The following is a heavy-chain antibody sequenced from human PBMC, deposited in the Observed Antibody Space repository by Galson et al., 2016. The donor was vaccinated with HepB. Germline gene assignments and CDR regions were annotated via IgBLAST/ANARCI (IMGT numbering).Heavy chain of an antibody. J-gene: IGHJ3*02. CDR3: ARDNRYYDSSGYYWDAFDI. Sequence: SLRLSCAASGFTFSSYDMHWVRQAPGKGLEWVAVIWSDGSNKYYADSVKGRFTISRDISENTLYLQMNSLRAEDTAVYYCARDNRYYDSSGYYWDAFDIWGQGTMVTVSS. CDR1: GFTFSSYD. D-gene: IGHD3-22*01. CDR2: IWSDGSNK. V-gene: IGHV3-33*01.